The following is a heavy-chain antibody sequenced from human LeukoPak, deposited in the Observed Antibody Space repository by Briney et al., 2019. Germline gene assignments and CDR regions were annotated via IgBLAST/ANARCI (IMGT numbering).Heavy chain of an antibody. V-gene: IGHV7-4-1*02. CDR2: IDTNTGNP. CDR1: GYTFTSYA. J-gene: IGHJ4*02. D-gene: IGHD6-13*01. CDR3: AREWVEYSNTWSHFDY. Sequence: ASVKVSCKASGYTFTSYAMNWVRQAPGQGLEWMGWIDTNTGNPTYAQGFTGRFVFSLDTSVSTAYLQISSLKAEDTAVYYCAREWVEYSNTWSHFDYWGQGTLVTVSS.